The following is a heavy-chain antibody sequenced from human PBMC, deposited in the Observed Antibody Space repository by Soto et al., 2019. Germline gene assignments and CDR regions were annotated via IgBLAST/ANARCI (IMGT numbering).Heavy chain of an antibody. Sequence: ASVKVSCKASGFTFSNYYMHWVRQAPEQGREWMGIISPGGDSTTYAQRFQGRLTMTRDTSTSTVYMDLRILRSADTALYYCAREASVLIPAAQPSRFDSWGQGTLVTVSS. CDR2: ISPGGDST. CDR3: AREASVLIPAAQPSRFDS. J-gene: IGHJ4*02. CDR1: GFTFSNYY. V-gene: IGHV1-46*01. D-gene: IGHD2-2*01.